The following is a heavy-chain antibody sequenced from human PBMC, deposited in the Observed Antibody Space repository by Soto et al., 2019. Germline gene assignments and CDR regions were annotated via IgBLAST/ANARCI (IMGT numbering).Heavy chain of an antibody. V-gene: IGHV1-69*02. CDR3: LLWFGELLSNWFDP. Sequence: SVKVSCKASGGTFSSYTISWVRQAPGQGLEWMGRIIPILGIANYAQKLQGRVTITADKSTSTAYMELSSLRSEDTAVYYCLLWFGELLSNWFDPWGQGTLVTVSS. D-gene: IGHD3-10*01. J-gene: IGHJ5*02. CDR1: GGTFSSYT. CDR2: IIPILGIA.